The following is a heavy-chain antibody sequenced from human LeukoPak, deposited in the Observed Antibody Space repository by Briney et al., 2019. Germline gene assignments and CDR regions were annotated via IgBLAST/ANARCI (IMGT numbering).Heavy chain of an antibody. D-gene: IGHD4/OR15-4a*01. CDR1: GFSFTDSY. Sequence: PGGSLTLSCSASGFSFTDSYMNWFRLSPEKGLEWIAYITSSGATTEYADPVKGRFTISRVNAKNSLYLQMNSLRPDDTAVYYCARDPDYGDPYWGQGTLVTVSS. CDR2: ITSSGATT. V-gene: IGHV3-11*01. CDR3: ARDPDYGDPY. J-gene: IGHJ4*02.